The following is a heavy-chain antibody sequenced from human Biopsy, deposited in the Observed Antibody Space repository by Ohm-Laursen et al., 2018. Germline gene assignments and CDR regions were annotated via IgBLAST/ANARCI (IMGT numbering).Heavy chain of an antibody. Sequence: SLRLSCAASGFTFSSYSMNWVRQAPGKGLEGVSYFGSGGRITYYAASVKGRFTISRDNAKNSLYQQMNSLRAEDTAMYYCARGSNEYGGLYFPHWGQGTLVTVSS. CDR2: FGSGGRIT. CDR1: GFTFSSYS. V-gene: IGHV3-48*04. CDR3: ARGSNEYGGLYFPH. J-gene: IGHJ1*01. D-gene: IGHD4-23*01.